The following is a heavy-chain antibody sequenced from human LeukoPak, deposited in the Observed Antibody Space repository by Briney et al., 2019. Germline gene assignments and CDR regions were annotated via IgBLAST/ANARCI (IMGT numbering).Heavy chain of an antibody. CDR2: ISGSGGST. Sequence: GGSLRLSCAASGFTFSSYAMSWVRQAPGKGLEWVSAISGSGGSTYYADTVKGRFTISKDNSKNTLYLQMNSLRAEDTAVYYCAKDARSLLWFGESLYHFDYWGQGTLVTVSS. J-gene: IGHJ4*02. CDR1: GFTFSSYA. CDR3: AKDARSLLWFGESLYHFDY. D-gene: IGHD3-10*01. V-gene: IGHV3-23*01.